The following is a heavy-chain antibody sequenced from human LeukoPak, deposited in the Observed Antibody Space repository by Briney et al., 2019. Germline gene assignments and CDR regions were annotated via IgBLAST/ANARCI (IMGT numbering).Heavy chain of an antibody. Sequence: PGGSLRLSCAASGFTLRDYWMHWVRQAPGKGLVWVSHINNDGSTTNYADSVKGRFTISRDNAKYTLYLQLNSLRAEDTAVYYCARGKYNYACDGWGQGTLVIVSS. CDR2: INNDGSTT. CDR1: GFTLRDYW. J-gene: IGHJ4*02. D-gene: IGHD5-18*01. V-gene: IGHV3-74*01. CDR3: ARGKYNYACDG.